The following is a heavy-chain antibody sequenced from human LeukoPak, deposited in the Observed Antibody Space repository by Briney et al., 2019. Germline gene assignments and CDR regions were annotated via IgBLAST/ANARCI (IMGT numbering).Heavy chain of an antibody. CDR3: ARDGVRCTNGVCYKGNDAFDI. CDR2: IYHSGST. V-gene: IGHV4-38-2*02. D-gene: IGHD2-8*01. Sequence: RPSETLSLTCTVSGYSISSGYYWGWIRQPPGKGLEWIGSIYHSGSTYYNPSLKSRVTISVDTSKNQFSLKLSSVTAADTAVYYCARDGVRCTNGVCYKGNDAFDIWGQGTMVTVSS. J-gene: IGHJ3*02. CDR1: GYSISSGYY.